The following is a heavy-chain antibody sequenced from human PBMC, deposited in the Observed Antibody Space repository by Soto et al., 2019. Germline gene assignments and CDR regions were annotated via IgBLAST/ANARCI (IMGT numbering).Heavy chain of an antibody. CDR3: AKDLGYSKLWSTFYYYYGMDV. V-gene: IGHV3-23*01. Sequence: GGSLRLSCAASGFTFSSYAMSWVRQAPGKGLEWVSAISGSGGSTYYADSVKGRFTISRDNSKNTLYLQMNSLRAEDTAVYYCAKDLGYSKLWSTFYYYYGMDVWGQGTTVTVSS. CDR1: GFTFSSYA. D-gene: IGHD4-4*01. CDR2: ISGSGGST. J-gene: IGHJ6*02.